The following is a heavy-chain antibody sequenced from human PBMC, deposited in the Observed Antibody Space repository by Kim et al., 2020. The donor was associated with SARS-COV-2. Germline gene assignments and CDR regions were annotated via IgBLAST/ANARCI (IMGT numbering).Heavy chain of an antibody. CDR1: GFSLSTSGMC. Sequence: SGPTLVNPTQTLTLTCTFSGFSLSTSGMCVSWIRQPPGKALEWLARIDWDDDKYYSTSLKTRLTISKDTSKNQVVLTMTNMDPVDTATYYCARSSVCYVGRYWYFDLWGRGTLVTVSS. J-gene: IGHJ2*01. CDR3: ARSSVCYVGRYWYFDL. D-gene: IGHD2-8*01. V-gene: IGHV2-70*11. CDR2: IDWDDDK.